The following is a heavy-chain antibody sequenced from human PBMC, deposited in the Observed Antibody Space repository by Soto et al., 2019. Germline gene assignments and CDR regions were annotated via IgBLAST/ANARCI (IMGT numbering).Heavy chain of an antibody. Sequence: ASVKVSCKASGYTFASYGISWVRQAPGQGLEWMGWISAYNGNTNYAQKLQGRVTMTTDTSTSTAYMELRSLRSDDTAVYYCARVPRSLGYCSSTSCHPNWFDPWG. CDR2: ISAYNGNT. V-gene: IGHV1-18*01. CDR1: GYTFASYG. J-gene: IGHJ5*02. D-gene: IGHD2-2*01. CDR3: ARVPRSLGYCSSTSCHPNWFDP.